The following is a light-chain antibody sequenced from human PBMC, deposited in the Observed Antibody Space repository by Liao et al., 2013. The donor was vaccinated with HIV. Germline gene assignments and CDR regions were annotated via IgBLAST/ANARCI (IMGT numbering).Light chain of an antibody. CDR3: QVWDHSSDQGV. Sequence: SYELTQPPSVSVSPGQTASITCSGDKLGDRYVSWYQRKPGQSPVLVIYQDTKRPSGIPERFSGSNSGNTATLTISGVETGDEADYFCQVWDHSSDQGVFGGGTKLTVL. J-gene: IGLJ3*02. CDR2: QDT. CDR1: KLGDRY. V-gene: IGLV3-1*01.